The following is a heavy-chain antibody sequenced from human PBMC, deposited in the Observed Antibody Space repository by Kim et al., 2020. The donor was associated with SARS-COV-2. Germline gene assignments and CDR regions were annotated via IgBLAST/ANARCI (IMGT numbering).Heavy chain of an antibody. Sequence: GGSLRLSCAASGFTVSSNYMSWVRQAPGKGLEWVSVIYSGGSTYYADSVKGRFTISRDNSKNTLYLQMNSLRAEDTAVYYCAREYPPSGYDGFYYFDYWGQGTLVTVSS. V-gene: IGHV3-53*01. CDR1: GFTVSSNY. CDR2: IYSGGST. J-gene: IGHJ4*02. D-gene: IGHD5-12*01. CDR3: AREYPPSGYDGFYYFDY.